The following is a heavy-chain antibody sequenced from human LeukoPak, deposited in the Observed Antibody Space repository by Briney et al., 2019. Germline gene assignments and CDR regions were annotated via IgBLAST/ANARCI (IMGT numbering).Heavy chain of an antibody. V-gene: IGHV4-59*01. CDR1: GGSISSYY. J-gene: IGHJ6*02. Sequence: ASETLSLTCTVSGGSISSYYWSWIRQPLGKGLEWIGYIYYSGSTNYNPSLKSRVTISVDTSKNQFSLKLSSVTAADTAVYYCARDSRYYDSSGYNYYYYGMDVWGQGTTVTVSS. CDR2: IYYSGST. D-gene: IGHD3-22*01. CDR3: ARDSRYYDSSGYNYYYYGMDV.